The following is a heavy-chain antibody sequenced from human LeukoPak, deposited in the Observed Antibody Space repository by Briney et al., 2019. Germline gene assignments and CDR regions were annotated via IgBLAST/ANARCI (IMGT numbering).Heavy chain of an antibody. CDR3: ARDGSVVYYYYGMDV. Sequence: GGSLRLSCAASGFTFSSYEMNWVRQAPGKGLVWVSYISSSGSTIYYADSVKGRFTISRDNAKNSLYLQMNSLRAEDTAVYYCARDGSVVYYYYGMDVWGQGTTVTVSS. CDR2: ISSSGSTI. CDR1: GFTFSSYE. J-gene: IGHJ6*02. V-gene: IGHV3-48*03. D-gene: IGHD1-26*01.